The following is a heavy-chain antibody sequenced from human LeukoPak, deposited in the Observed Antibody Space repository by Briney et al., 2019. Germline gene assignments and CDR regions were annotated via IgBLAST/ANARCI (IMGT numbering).Heavy chain of an antibody. CDR2: TNSDGSTT. CDR3: AKEVGYCSSTSCYARWSWFDP. V-gene: IGHV3-74*01. D-gene: IGHD2-2*01. J-gene: IGHJ5*02. Sequence: GGSLRLSCAASGFTFSSFWMHWVRQAPGKGLVWVSHTNSDGSTTDYADSVRGRFTISRDNAKNTLYLHINSLRAEDTAVYYCAKEVGYCSSTSCYARWSWFDPWGQGTLVTVSS. CDR1: GFTFSSFW.